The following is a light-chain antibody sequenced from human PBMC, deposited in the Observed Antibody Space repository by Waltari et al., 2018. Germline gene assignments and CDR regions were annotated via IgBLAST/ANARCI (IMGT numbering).Light chain of an antibody. Sequence: DIQMTQSPSSLSASLEARVTITCRASRTISNDLNWYQQKPGQAPKLLISSAFTLQSGVPSRVSGGGAGTDFTLTISSLQPEDFATYYCQQSYSLPLTFGGGTKVEMK. CDR2: SAF. CDR1: RTISND. CDR3: QQSYSLPLT. J-gene: IGKJ4*01. V-gene: IGKV1-39*01.